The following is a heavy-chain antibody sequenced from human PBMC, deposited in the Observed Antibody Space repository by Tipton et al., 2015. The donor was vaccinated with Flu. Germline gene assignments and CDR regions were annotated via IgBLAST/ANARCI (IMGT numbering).Heavy chain of an antibody. V-gene: IGHV4-38-2*02. J-gene: IGHJ5*02. Sequence: TLSLTCSVSGDSIGSDYYWAWIRQPPGKGLEWIGNIHKAGSTYFNPSLRSRVTISLDTSKNQFSLKLKSVTAADTAVYYCVRGLEAAAGSWGQNWFDPWGQGTLVTVSS. CDR3: VRGLEAAAGSWGQNWFDP. D-gene: IGHD6-13*01. CDR1: GDSIGSDYY. CDR2: IHKAGST.